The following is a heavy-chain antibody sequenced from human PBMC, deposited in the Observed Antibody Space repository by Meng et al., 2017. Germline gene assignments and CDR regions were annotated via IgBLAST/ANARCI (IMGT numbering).Heavy chain of an antibody. J-gene: IGHJ3*02. V-gene: IGHV1-24*01. CDR3: AVSLSRVGAFDI. D-gene: IGHD2/OR15-2a*01. Sequence: ASVKVSCKVSGYTLTELSMHWVRQAPGKGLEWMGGFDPEDGETIYAQKFRGRVTMAEDTSTDTAYMELSSLRSEDTAVYYCAVSLSRVGAFDIWGQGTMVTVSS. CDR1: GYTLTELS. CDR2: FDPEDGET.